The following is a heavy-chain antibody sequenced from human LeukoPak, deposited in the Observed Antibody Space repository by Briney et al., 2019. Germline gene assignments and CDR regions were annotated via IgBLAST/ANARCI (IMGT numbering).Heavy chain of an antibody. V-gene: IGHV2-26*01. Sequence: ESGPTLVNPTETLTLTCTVSGFSLSNDRMGVSWIRQPPGKALEWLAHIFSNDEKSYSTSLKSRLTISKDTSKSQVVLTMTNMDPVDTATYYCARITSSWQRYFDYWGQGTLVTVSS. CDR3: ARITSSWQRYFDY. D-gene: IGHD6-13*01. J-gene: IGHJ4*02. CDR1: GFSLSNDRMG. CDR2: IFSNDEK.